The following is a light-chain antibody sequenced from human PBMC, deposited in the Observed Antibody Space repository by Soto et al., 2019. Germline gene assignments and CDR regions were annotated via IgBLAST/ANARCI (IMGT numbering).Light chain of an antibody. CDR3: QQYGSSPS. V-gene: IGKV3-20*01. J-gene: IGKJ4*01. Sequence: EVLMTLSPAALSLSPGERSTLSCSPSQSVSSNLAWYQQKPGQAPRLLIYGASSRATGIPDRFSGSGSGTDFTFTISRLEPEDFAVYYCQQYGSSPSFGGGTKVDIK. CDR2: GAS. CDR1: QSVSSN.